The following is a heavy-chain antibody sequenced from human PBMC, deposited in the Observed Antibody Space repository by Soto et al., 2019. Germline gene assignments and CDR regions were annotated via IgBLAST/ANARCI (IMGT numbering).Heavy chain of an antibody. J-gene: IGHJ4*02. CDR3: AKSHDYNYGGSGGQSDF. CDR2: VSGRTESI. D-gene: IGHD4-4*01. CDR1: GFTFSSYG. Sequence: EVQLLESGGGLVQPGGSLRLSCAASGFTFSSYGVSWVRRAPGKGLESVSGVSGRTESIYYADSVKGRFTISRDNSKNTLYLQMDSVRAEDTAVYHCAKSHDYNYGGSGGQSDFWGQGTLVTVSS. V-gene: IGHV3-23*01.